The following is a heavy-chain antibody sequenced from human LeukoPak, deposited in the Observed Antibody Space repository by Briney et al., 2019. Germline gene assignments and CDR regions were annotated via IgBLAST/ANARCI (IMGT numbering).Heavy chain of an antibody. CDR3: ARDRGHTFNYTPGYFDY. CDR2: IYYSGST. Sequence: SETLSLTCTVSGDSISSFYWNWIRQPPGKGLEWIGYIYYSGSTNYNPSPKSRVTISVDTSKNQFSLKLSSVTAADTAVYYCARDRGHTFNYTPGYFDYWGQGTLVSVSS. CDR1: GDSISSFY. J-gene: IGHJ4*02. D-gene: IGHD5-18*01. V-gene: IGHV4-59*01.